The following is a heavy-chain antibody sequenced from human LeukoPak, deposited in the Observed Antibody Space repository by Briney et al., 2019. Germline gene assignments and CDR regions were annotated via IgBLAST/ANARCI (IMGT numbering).Heavy chain of an antibody. CDR3: ASLGTLVP. V-gene: IGHV3-74*01. CDR2: TNTDGSIT. Sequence: GGSLRLSCAASGFTFSTYLMHWVRQAPGKGLVWVSRTNTDGSITTYADSVKGRFTISRDNAKNTLYLQMNSLRDEDTAVYYCASLGTLVPWGQGTLVTVSS. D-gene: IGHD3-9*01. CDR1: GFTFSTYL. J-gene: IGHJ5*02.